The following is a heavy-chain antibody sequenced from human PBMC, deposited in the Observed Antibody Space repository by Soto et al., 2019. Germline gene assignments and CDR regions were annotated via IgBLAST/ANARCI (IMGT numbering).Heavy chain of an antibody. CDR1: GFTFSSYW. V-gene: IGHV3-74*01. D-gene: IGHD1-7*01. CDR2: INSDGSST. CDR3: ARAQWITGTNQHAFDI. J-gene: IGHJ3*02. Sequence: PGGSLRLSCAASGFTFSSYWMHWVRQAPGKGLVWASRINSDGSSTSYADSVKGRFTISRDNAKNTLYLQMNSLRAEDTAVYYCARAQWITGTNQHAFDIWGQGTMVTVSS.